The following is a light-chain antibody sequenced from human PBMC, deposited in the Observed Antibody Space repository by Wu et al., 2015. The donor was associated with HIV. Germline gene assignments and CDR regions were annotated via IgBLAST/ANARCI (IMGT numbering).Light chain of an antibody. J-gene: IGKJ2*03. V-gene: IGKV1-5*03. CDR2: KTS. CDR1: QSISSW. Sequence: DIQMTQSPSTLSASVGDRVTITCRASQSISSWLAWYQQKPGKAPKLLIYKTSNLESGVPSRFSGSGSGTEFTLTISSLLPDDFATYYCQQYSTYNSFGQGTKLETK. CDR3: QQYSTYNS.